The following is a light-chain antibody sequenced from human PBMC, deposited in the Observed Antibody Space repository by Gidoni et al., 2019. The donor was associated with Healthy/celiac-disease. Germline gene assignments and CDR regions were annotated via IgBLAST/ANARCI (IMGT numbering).Light chain of an antibody. Sequence: EIVMTQSPATLSVSPGERATLSCRASQSVSSNLAWYQQKPGQAPRLLIYGASTRATGIPARFSGSGSGTEFTLTISSRQSEDFAVYYCQQYNNWPITFGSXTKVDIK. CDR3: QQYNNWPIT. CDR2: GAS. CDR1: QSVSSN. V-gene: IGKV3-15*01. J-gene: IGKJ3*01.